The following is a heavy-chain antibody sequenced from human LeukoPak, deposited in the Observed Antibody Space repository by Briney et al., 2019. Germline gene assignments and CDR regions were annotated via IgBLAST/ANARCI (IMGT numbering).Heavy chain of an antibody. CDR2: ISSNGGST. CDR1: GFTFSSYA. D-gene: IGHD2-8*01. V-gene: IGHV3-64*01. J-gene: IGHJ6*03. Sequence: GGSLRLSCAASGFTFSSYAIHWVRQAPGKGLEYVSAISSNGGSTYYANSVKGRFTISRDNSKNSLYLQMNSLRAADTAVYYCARAGYCTTSTCSPYYYYMDVWGKGTTVTVSS. CDR3: ARAGYCTTSTCSPYYYYMDV.